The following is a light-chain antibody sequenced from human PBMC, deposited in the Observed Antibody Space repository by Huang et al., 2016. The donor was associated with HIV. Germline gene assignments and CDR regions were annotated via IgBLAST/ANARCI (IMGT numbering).Light chain of an antibody. V-gene: IGKV2-28*01. J-gene: IGKJ4*01. CDR2: MGS. CDR1: QSLLLSNGFKY. CDR3: MQGLQSPLT. Sequence: DIVMTQSPLSLPVTPGEPASISCRASQSLLLSNGFKYLDWYVQKPGQSPQLLIYMGSYRASGVPDRFSGSGSGTDFTLKISRVEAEDVGIYYYMQGLQSPLTFGGGTKVEIK.